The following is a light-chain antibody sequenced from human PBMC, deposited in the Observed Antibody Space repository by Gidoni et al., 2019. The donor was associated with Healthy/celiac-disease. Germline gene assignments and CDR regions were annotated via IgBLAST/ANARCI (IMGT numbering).Light chain of an antibody. CDR2: GKN. Sequence: SSELTQDPAVSVALGPTVRITCQEDSLRSYYASWYQQKPGQAPVLVIYGKNNRPSGIPYRFSGSSSGNTASLTITGAQAEDEADYYCNSRDSSGNHLDVVFGGGTKLTVL. V-gene: IGLV3-19*01. CDR3: NSRDSSGNHLDVV. CDR1: SLRSYY. J-gene: IGLJ2*01.